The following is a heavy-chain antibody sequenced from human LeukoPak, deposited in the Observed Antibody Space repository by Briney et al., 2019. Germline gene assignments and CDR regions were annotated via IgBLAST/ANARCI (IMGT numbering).Heavy chain of an antibody. CDR2: ISSSGSTI. D-gene: IGHD6-13*01. CDR3: ARDKVTGIAVAGTPTAFDY. J-gene: IGHJ4*02. V-gene: IGHV3-11*04. CDR1: GFTFSDYY. Sequence: GGSLRLSCAASGFTFSDYYMSWIRQAPGKGLEWVSYISSSGSTIYYADSVKGRFTISRDNARNSLYLQMNSLRAEDTAVYYCARDKVTGIAVAGTPTAFDYWGQGTLVTVSS.